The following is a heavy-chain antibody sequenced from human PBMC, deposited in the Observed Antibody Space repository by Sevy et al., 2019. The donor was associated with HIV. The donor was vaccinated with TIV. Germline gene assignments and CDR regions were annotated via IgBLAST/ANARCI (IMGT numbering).Heavy chain of an antibody. V-gene: IGHV4-59*11. D-gene: IGHD3-22*01. CDR1: GVSISGHY. J-gene: IGHJ4*02. Sequence: SETLSLTCTVSGVSISGHYWGWIRQSPGKGLEWIAYMYDSGSSNYNTSLRSRVTISVDTSKNQISLRLSSVTAADTAVYYCARGGALTYYDSSGFQNYFDTWGPRNLVTVSS. CDR2: MYDSGSS. CDR3: ARGGALTYYDSSGFQNYFDT.